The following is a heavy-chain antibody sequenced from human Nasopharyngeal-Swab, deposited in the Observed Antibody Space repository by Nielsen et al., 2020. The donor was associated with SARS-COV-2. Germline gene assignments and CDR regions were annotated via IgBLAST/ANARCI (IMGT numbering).Heavy chain of an antibody. V-gene: IGHV2-5*02. D-gene: IGHD6-19*01. CDR1: GFSLSTSKVG. J-gene: IGHJ4*02. CDR3: VHSTGWRLDY. Sequence: SGPTLVKPSQTLTLTCTFSGFSLSTSKVGVSWVRQLPGKALEWLALLYWEDDNRYNPSLKSRITITKETSKNHVVLTMTNMDPVDTATYFCVHSTGWRLDYWGQGTLVTVSS. CDR2: LYWEDDN.